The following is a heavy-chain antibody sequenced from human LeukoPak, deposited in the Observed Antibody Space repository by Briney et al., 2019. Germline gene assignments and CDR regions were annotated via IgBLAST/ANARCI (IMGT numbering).Heavy chain of an antibody. Sequence: GGSLRLSCSASGFTFSSYAMSWVRQAPGKGPEWVSAISGSGGSTYYADSVKGRFTISRDNSKNTLYLQMNSLRAEDTAVYYCAKCGDNDYGDYWGQGTLVTVSS. CDR3: AKCGDNDYGDY. J-gene: IGHJ4*02. CDR1: GFTFSSYA. D-gene: IGHD7-27*01. V-gene: IGHV3-23*01. CDR2: ISGSGGST.